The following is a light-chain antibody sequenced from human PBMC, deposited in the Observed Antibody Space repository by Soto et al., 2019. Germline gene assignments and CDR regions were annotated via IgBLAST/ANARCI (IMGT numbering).Light chain of an antibody. V-gene: IGLV2-14*01. Sequence: ALTQPASVSGSPGQSITLSCTGTSSDIGGSYYVSWYQHHPTKAPKLMIYESSNRPSGVSNRFSGSKSGYTAFLTISGLQPEDEADYYCSSFSATAILVFGTGTKVTVL. CDR3: SSFSATAILV. CDR2: ESS. J-gene: IGLJ1*01. CDR1: SSDIGGSYY.